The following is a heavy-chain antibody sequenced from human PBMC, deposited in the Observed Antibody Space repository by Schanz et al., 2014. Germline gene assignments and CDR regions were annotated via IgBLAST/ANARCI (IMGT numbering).Heavy chain of an antibody. Sequence: EVQLLESGGGFVQPGGSLRLSCVASGVTFSSYAMSWVRQASGKGLEWVSALTGSGTTTYYADSVKGRFTISRDNSKNTLYLQMDGLRVEDTAVYYCARDAVALVPEYFMDVWRKGTPVNVSS. J-gene: IGHJ6*03. CDR1: GVTFSSYA. V-gene: IGHV3-23*01. CDR2: LTGSGTTT. CDR3: ARDAVALVPEYFMDV. D-gene: IGHD2-15*01.